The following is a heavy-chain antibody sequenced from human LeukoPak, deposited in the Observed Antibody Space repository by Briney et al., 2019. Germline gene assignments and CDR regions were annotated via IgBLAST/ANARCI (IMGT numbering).Heavy chain of an antibody. CDR3: ARVSLLAAATDY. CDR1: GGSISSSNW. Sequence: SETLSLTCAVSGGSISSSNWWSWVRQPPGKGLEWIGEIYHSGSTNYNPSRKSRVTISVDKSKNQPSLKLSSVTAADTAVYYCARVSLLAAATDYWGQGTLVTVSS. J-gene: IGHJ4*02. CDR2: IYHSGST. D-gene: IGHD6-13*01. V-gene: IGHV4-4*02.